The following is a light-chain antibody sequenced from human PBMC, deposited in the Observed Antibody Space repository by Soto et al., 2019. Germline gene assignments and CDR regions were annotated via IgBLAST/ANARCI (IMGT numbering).Light chain of an antibody. J-gene: IGLJ2*01. Sequence: QSALTQPASVSGSPGQSITISCTGTSSDVGSYNLVSWYQQHPGKAPKLMIYEGSKRPSGVSNRFSGSKSGNTASLTISRLQAEDEADYYCCSYAGSSTDVVFGGGTKLTVL. V-gene: IGLV2-23*01. CDR2: EGS. CDR3: CSYAGSSTDVV. CDR1: SSDVGSYNL.